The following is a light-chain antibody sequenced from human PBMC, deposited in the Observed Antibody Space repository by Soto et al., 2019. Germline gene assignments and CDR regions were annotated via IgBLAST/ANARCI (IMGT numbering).Light chain of an antibody. V-gene: IGKV3-20*01. Sequence: EIVLTQSPGTLSLSPGERATLSCRASQSVSSSYLAWCTQKPGQAPRLLMFGTSRRATGIPDRFSGSGSGTDFTLTISRLEPEDFAMYYCQQYGSSPGTFGQGTKLEIK. CDR3: QQYGSSPGT. J-gene: IGKJ2*01. CDR2: GTS. CDR1: QSVSSSY.